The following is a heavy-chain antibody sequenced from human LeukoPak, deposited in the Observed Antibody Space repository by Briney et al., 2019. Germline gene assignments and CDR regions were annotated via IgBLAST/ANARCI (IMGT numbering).Heavy chain of an antibody. V-gene: IGHV3-74*01. D-gene: IGHD3-16*01. CDR2: VNSDGSST. Sequence: GGSLRLSCAASGFTFSSYWMHWVRQAPGKGLVWVSHVNSDGSSTSYVDSVKGRFTISRDNAKNTLYLQMNSLRAEDTAVYYCAVQRLGAVYWGQGTPVTASS. CDR3: AVQRLGAVY. CDR1: GFTFSSYW. J-gene: IGHJ4*02.